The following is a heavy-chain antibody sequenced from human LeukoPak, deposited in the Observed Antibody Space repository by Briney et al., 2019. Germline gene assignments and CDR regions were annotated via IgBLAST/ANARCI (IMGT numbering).Heavy chain of an antibody. J-gene: IGHJ4*02. CDR1: GFTFSNYG. D-gene: IGHD4-23*01. CDR3: AKETPEAGPTPDFDY. V-gene: IGHV3-30*18. Sequence: GGSLRLSCAASGFTFSNYGMHWVRQAPGKGLEWVAVISYDGSNKYYADSVKGRFTISRDNSKNTLYLQMNSLRAEDTAVYYCAKETPEAGPTPDFDYWGQGTLVTVSS. CDR2: ISYDGSNK.